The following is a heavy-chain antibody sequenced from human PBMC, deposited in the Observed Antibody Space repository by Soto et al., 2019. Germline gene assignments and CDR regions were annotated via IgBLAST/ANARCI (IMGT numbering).Heavy chain of an antibody. V-gene: IGHV1-18*01. CDR1: GYEFDNYG. CDR2: ISGYNGST. Sequence: QVQLVQSGAEVKNPGASVTVSCKASGYEFDNYGISWVRQAPGQGLEWMGGISGYNGSTNSAENFHGRVTMTRDTSTWIAYMELKSHRSDDTAVYYCARVLTRFAESTVPCNVWGKGTTFTVSS. J-gene: IGHJ3*01. CDR3: ARVLTRFAESTVPCNV. D-gene: IGHD3-10*01.